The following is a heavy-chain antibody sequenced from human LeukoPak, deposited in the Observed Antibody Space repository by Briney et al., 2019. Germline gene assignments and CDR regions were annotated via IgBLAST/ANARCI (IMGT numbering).Heavy chain of an antibody. J-gene: IGHJ4*02. CDR2: INYNNGGT. CDR1: GGTFSSYA. Sequence: ASVKVSCKASGGTFSSYAISWVRQAPGQGLEWMGWINYNNGGTNYALNFQGRVTMTRDTSINTVYMELSGLTSDDTALYYCARDNRWSFDYWGQGTLVTVSS. V-gene: IGHV1-2*02. D-gene: IGHD5-24*01. CDR3: ARDNRWSFDY.